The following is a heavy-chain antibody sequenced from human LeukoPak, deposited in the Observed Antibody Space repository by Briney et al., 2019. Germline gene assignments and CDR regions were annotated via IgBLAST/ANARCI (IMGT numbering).Heavy chain of an antibody. J-gene: IGHJ5*02. CDR1: GYTFTDYY. D-gene: IGHD6-6*01. Sequence: ASVKVSCKASGYTFTDYYMHWVRQAPGQGLEWMGRIIPIFGTANYAQKFQGRVTITTDESTSTAYMELSSLRSEDTAVYYCARGSTSIAALGAWFDPWGQGTLVTVSS. CDR3: ARGSTSIAALGAWFDP. CDR2: IIPIFGTA. V-gene: IGHV1-69*05.